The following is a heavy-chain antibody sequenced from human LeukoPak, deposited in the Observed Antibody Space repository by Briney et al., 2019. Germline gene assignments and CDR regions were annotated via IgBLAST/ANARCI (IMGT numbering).Heavy chain of an antibody. CDR2: ISYDGSNK. CDR3: ARDTALTMIVVPDY. J-gene: IGHJ4*02. Sequence: GGSLRLSCAASGFTFSSYGMHWVRQAPGKGLEWVAVISYDGSNKYYADSVKGRFTISRDNSKNTLYLQMNSLRAEDTAVYYCARDTALTMIVVPDYWGQGTLVTVSS. V-gene: IGHV3-30*03. CDR1: GFTFSSYG. D-gene: IGHD3-22*01.